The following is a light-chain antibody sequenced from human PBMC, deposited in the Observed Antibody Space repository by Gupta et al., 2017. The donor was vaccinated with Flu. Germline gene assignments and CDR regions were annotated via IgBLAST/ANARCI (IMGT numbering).Light chain of an antibody. CDR2: DVT. Sequence: QSAPTQPRSVSGSPGQLITISCTVTSNDVGGSNRVSWYQQRPGKAPKLILYDVTERPSGVPDRFSGSKSGNTASLTISGLQADDEADYYCSSHAGRVTWVFGTGTTVTVL. CDR3: SSHAGRVTWV. CDR1: SNDVGGSNR. J-gene: IGLJ1*01. V-gene: IGLV2-11*01.